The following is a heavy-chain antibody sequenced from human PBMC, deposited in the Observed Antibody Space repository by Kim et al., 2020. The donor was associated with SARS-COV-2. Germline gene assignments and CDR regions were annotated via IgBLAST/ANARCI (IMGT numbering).Heavy chain of an antibody. CDR1: GFTASSNY. CDR3: AREGGRNRDWWS. Sequence: GGSLRLSCAASGFTASSNYMSWVRQAPGKGLEWVSVIYSGGGTYFADSVKGRFTISRDNSKNTLYLQMNSRRAEDTAVYYCAREGGRNRDWWSWGQGTLVTVSS. V-gene: IGHV3-53*01. D-gene: IGHD2-8*02. J-gene: IGHJ4*02. CDR2: IYSGGGT.